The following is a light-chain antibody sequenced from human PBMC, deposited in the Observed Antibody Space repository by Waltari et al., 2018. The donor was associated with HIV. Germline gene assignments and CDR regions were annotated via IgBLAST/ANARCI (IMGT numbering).Light chain of an antibody. V-gene: IGLV2-8*01. Sequence: QSALTQPPSASGSPGQSVTISCTGTSSDVGGFDYVSWYHQQQPKAPKLILYEVNRRPSGVPDRFSGSKSGNTASLTVSGLQPEDEGDYYCSSYKDANDVVFGGGTKLTVL. CDR3: SSYKDANDVV. CDR2: EVN. CDR1: SSDVGGFDY. J-gene: IGLJ2*01.